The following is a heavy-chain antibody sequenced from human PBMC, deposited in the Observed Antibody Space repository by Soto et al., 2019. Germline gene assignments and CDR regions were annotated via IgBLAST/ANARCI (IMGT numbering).Heavy chain of an antibody. J-gene: IGHJ4*02. CDR1: GFTFSTYW. Sequence: GGSLRLSCAASGFTFSTYWMSWVRQAPGKGLEWVANIKQDGSEKYYVDSVKGRFTISRDNTKKSLYLQMNSLRAEDTAVYYCASRYLEYCNSASCSAPYDYWGQGTLVTVSS. CDR2: IKQDGSEK. CDR3: ASRYLEYCNSASCSAPYDY. D-gene: IGHD2-2*01. V-gene: IGHV3-7*05.